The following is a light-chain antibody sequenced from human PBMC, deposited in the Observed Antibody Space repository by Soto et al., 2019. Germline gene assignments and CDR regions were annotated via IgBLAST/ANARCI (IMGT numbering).Light chain of an antibody. CDR1: QGVNAW. CDR2: EAS. V-gene: IGKV1-12*01. CDR3: QPANSFPLT. J-gene: IGKJ4*01. Sequence: DTQMTQSPSSVSASVGDRVTITCRASQGVNAWLAWYQKKPGKAPELLIYEASTLHSGVPSRFSGSGSGTDFTLTISSLQPEDFATYYCQPANSFPLTFGGGTKVEVQ.